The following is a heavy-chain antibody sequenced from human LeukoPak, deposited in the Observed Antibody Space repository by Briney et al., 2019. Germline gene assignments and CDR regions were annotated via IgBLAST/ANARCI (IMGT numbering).Heavy chain of an antibody. CDR1: GYTFTSYG. CDR2: ISAYNGNT. Sequence: GASVKVSCKASGYTFTSYGISWVRQAPGQGLEWMGWISAYNGNTNYAQKLQGRVTMTTDTSTSTAYMELRSLRSDDTAVYYCASLGQQLVSNWFDPWGQGTLVTVSS. D-gene: IGHD6-13*01. CDR3: ASLGQQLVSNWFDP. J-gene: IGHJ5*02. V-gene: IGHV1-18*01.